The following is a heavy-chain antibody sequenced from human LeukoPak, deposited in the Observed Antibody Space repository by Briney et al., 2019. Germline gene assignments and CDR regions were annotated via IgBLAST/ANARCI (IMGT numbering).Heavy chain of an antibody. D-gene: IGHD3-10*02. Sequence: SQTLSLACAISGDSVSSNSAAWNWIRKSPSRGLEWLGRTYYRSKWYNDYAVSVKSRITINPDTSKNQFSLQLNSVTPEDTAVYYCARVYYVANWFDPWGQGTLVTVSS. CDR3: ARVYYVANWFDP. CDR2: TYYRSKWYN. J-gene: IGHJ5*02. CDR1: GDSVSSNSAA. V-gene: IGHV6-1*01.